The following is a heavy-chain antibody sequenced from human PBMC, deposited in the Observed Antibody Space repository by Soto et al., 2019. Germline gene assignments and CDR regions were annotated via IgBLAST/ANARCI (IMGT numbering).Heavy chain of an antibody. CDR1: GVTFSSYA. Sequence: GGALRLSCAASGVTFSSYAMHWVRQAPGKGLEWVAVISYDGSNKYYADSVKGRFTISRDNSKNTLYLQMNSLRAEDTAVYYCARETAGTGDFAYWGQGTLVTVSS. CDR2: ISYDGSNK. J-gene: IGHJ4*02. D-gene: IGHD6-19*01. V-gene: IGHV3-30-3*01. CDR3: ARETAGTGDFAY.